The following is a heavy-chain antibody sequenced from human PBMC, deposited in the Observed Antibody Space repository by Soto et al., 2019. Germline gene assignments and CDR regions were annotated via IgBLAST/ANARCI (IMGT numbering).Heavy chain of an antibody. Sequence: QVQLVESGGGMVQPGRSLRLSCAVSGFSVTTNGMHWVRQAPGKGLEWVAVISRDGATKFYADSVKGRFTISKDNSGNTLFLEMNSLRGDDMAVYYCTGEVASGYWGQGALVTVSS. CDR3: TGEVASGY. D-gene: IGHD2-8*02. CDR2: ISRDGATK. V-gene: IGHV3-30*03. J-gene: IGHJ4*02. CDR1: GFSVTTNG.